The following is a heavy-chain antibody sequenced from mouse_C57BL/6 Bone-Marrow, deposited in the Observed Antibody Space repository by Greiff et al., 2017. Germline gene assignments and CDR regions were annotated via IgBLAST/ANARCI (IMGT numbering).Heavy chain of an antibody. J-gene: IGHJ1*03. CDR3: SIQVTTLEATKYYDG. D-gene: IGHD1-1*01. CDR2: ISGGGGNT. CDR1: GFTFSSYT. Sequence: EVQVVESGGGLVKPGGSLKLSCAASGFTFSSYTMSWVRQTPEKRLQWVAAISGGGGNTYYPDSVKGRFTISRDNDKNILYLQMSSLRSEDTALYYCSIQVTTLEATKYYDGWGTGAAVTVSS. V-gene: IGHV5-9*01.